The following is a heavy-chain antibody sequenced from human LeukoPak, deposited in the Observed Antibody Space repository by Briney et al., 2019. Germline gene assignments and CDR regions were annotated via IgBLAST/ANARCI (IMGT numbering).Heavy chain of an antibody. J-gene: IGHJ5*02. Sequence: WASVKVSCKASGYTFTDYYMHWVRQAPGQGLEWMGWINPNSGGTNYAQKFQGRVTMTRDTSISTAYMELSRLRSDDTAVYYCARSYGDYGLGWFDPWGQGTLVTVSS. CDR1: GYTFTDYY. CDR3: ARSYGDYGLGWFDP. CDR2: INPNSGGT. D-gene: IGHD4-17*01. V-gene: IGHV1-2*02.